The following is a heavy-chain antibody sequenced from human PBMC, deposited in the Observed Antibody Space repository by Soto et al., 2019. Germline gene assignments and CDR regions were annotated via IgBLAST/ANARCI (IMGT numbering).Heavy chain of an antibody. D-gene: IGHD3-3*01. CDR3: AKDPYYDFWSGYPPPSY. J-gene: IGHJ4*02. V-gene: IGHV3-30*18. CDR2: ISYDGSNK. CDR1: GFTFSSYG. Sequence: TGGSLRLSCAASGFTFSSYGMHWVRQAPGKGLEWVAVISYDGSNKYYADSVKGRFTISRDNSKNTLYLQMNSLRAEDTAVYYCAKDPYYDFWSGYPPPSYWGQGTLVTVSS.